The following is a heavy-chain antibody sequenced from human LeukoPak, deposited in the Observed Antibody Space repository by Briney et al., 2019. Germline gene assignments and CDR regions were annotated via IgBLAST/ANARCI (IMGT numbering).Heavy chain of an antibody. J-gene: IGHJ4*02. CDR3: ARFRTWGDKAFDY. D-gene: IGHD2-21*02. Sequence: GGSLRLSCAASGFTVSSNYMNWVRQAPGKGLEWVSYIGTTSGAIYYADSVKGRFTISRDSAKNSLYLQMNSLRAEDTAVYYCARFRTWGDKAFDYWGQGTLVTVSS. V-gene: IGHV3-48*01. CDR1: GFTVSSNY. CDR2: IGTTSGAI.